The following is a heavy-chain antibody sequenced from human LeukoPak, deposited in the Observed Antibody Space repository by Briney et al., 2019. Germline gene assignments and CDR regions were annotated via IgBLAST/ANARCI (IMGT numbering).Heavy chain of an antibody. J-gene: IGHJ4*02. Sequence: GGSLKLSCAASGFTFSSHRMSWVRQAPGKGLEWAANIKKDGSEKYYVDSVKGRFTISRDNAKTSLYLQMNSLKTDDTAVYYCTRVWLQYFDYWGQGTLITVSS. CDR1: GFTFSSHR. D-gene: IGHD5-24*01. V-gene: IGHV3-7*03. CDR3: TRVWLQYFDY. CDR2: IKKDGSEK.